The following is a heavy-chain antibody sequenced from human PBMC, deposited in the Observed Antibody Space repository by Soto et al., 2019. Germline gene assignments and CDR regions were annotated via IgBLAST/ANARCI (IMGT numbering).Heavy chain of an antibody. CDR3: ARRTRGARWFDP. D-gene: IGHD3-16*01. V-gene: IGHV3-11*01. J-gene: IGHJ5*02. CDR2: ISDSGNII. Sequence: QVQLVESGGGLVKPGGSLRLSCAASGFTFSDNYMTWIRQAPGRGLEWVAYISDSGNIIYYADSVQGRFTVSRDNAKNSLYLQMNSLSAEDTAVYYCARRTRGARWFDPWGQGTLVTVSS. CDR1: GFTFSDNY.